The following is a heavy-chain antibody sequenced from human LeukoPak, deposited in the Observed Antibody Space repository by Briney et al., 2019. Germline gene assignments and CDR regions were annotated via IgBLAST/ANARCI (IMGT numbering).Heavy chain of an antibody. J-gene: IGHJ4*02. CDR3: ARGRSSSSARYFDY. CDR2: IIPIFGTA. D-gene: IGHD6-6*01. CDR1: GGTFSSYA. Sequence: ASVKVSCKASGGTFSSYAISWVRQAPGQGLEWMGGIIPIFGTANYAQKFQGRVTIATDESTSTAYMELSSLRSEDTAVYYCARGRSSSSARYFDYWGQGTLVTVSS. V-gene: IGHV1-69*05.